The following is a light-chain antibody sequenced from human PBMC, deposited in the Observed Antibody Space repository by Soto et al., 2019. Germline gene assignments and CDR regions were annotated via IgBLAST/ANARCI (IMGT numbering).Light chain of an antibody. CDR2: SNI. J-gene: IGLJ3*02. CDR3: AAWDDSRKCLV. CDR1: SSNIGSYT. Sequence: QSVLTQAPSASGTPWPRVTISCSGSSSNIGSYTARWYQHLPGTAPRLLIYSNIQRHSGVPERFYGSQSGTSASLSISGLQSEDECDYYCAAWDDSRKCLVFGGGTKRTVL. V-gene: IGLV1-44*01.